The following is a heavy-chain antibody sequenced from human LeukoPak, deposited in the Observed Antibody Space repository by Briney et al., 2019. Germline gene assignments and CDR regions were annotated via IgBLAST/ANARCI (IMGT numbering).Heavy chain of an antibody. CDR2: IYSGGST. CDR1: GGSINSYY. Sequence: PSETLSLTCTVSGGSINSYYWSWIRQPAGKGLEWIGRIYSGGSTTYNPSLKSRVSKSVDTSKNQFSRKLTSVTAADTAVYYCARGGKATVVTMWGQGILVTVSS. CDR3: ARGGKATVVTM. V-gene: IGHV4-4*07. D-gene: IGHD4-23*01. J-gene: IGHJ4*02.